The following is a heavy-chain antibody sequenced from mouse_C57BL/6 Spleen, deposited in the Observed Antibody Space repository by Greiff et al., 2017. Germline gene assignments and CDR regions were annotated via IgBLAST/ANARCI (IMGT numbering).Heavy chain of an antibody. CDR1: GYAFSSYW. Sequence: QVQLQQSGAELVKPGASVKISCKASGYAFSSYWMNWVKQRPGKGLEWIGQIYPGDGDTNYNGKFKGKATLTADKSSSTAYMQLSSLTSEDSAVYFCARRSLTGPYYAMDYWGQGTSVTVSS. V-gene: IGHV1-80*01. CDR3: ARRSLTGPYYAMDY. D-gene: IGHD4-1*01. CDR2: IYPGDGDT. J-gene: IGHJ4*01.